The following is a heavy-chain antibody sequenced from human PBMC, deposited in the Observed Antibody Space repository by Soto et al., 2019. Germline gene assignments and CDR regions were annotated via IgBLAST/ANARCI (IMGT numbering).Heavy chain of an antibody. CDR3: ARPSGSYIQWEFDD. Sequence: QVQLVESGGGLVKPGGSLRLSCAASGFTFSDYYMSWIRQAPGKGLEWVSYISGGSSYTNYADSVKGRFTISRDNAKNSLYLQMNSLRAEDTAVYYCARPSGSYIQWEFDDWCQGTLVTVSS. CDR1: GFTFSDYY. V-gene: IGHV3-11*05. D-gene: IGHD1-26*01. CDR2: ISGGSSYT. J-gene: IGHJ4*02.